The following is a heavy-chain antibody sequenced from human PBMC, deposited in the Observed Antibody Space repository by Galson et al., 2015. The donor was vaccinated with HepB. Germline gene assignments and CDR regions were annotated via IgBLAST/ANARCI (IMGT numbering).Heavy chain of an antibody. D-gene: IGHD3-3*01. CDR1: GYTFTSYD. CDR3: ARWSKSTYYDFWSGYWEYYYYYMDV. V-gene: IGHV1-8*01. Sequence: SVKVSCKASGYTFTSYDINWVRQATGQGLEWMGWMNPNCGNTGYAQKFQGRVTMTRNTSISTAYMELSSLRSEDTAVYYCARWSKSTYYDFWSGYWEYYYYYMDVWGKGTTVTVSS. J-gene: IGHJ6*03. CDR2: MNPNCGNT.